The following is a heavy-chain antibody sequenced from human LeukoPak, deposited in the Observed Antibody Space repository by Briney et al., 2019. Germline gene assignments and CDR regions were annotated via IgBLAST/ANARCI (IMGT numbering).Heavy chain of an antibody. D-gene: IGHD6-19*01. CDR3: ARDTHSSGWPNWFDP. CDR2: IIPIFGTA. CDR1: GGTFSSYA. V-gene: IGHV1-69*13. J-gene: IGHJ5*02. Sequence: SVKVSCKASGGTFSSYAISWVRQAPGQGLEWMGGIIPIFGTANYAQKFQGRVTITADESTSTAYMELSSLRSEDTAVYYCARDTHSSGWPNWFDPWGQGTLVTVSS.